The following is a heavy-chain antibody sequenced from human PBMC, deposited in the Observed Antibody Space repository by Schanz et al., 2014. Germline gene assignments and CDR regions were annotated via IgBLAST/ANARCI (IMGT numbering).Heavy chain of an antibody. J-gene: IGHJ4*02. CDR2: IIPILGIA. V-gene: IGHV1-69*09. CDR1: GYTFTSDS. Sequence: QVQLVQSGAEVKKPGASVKVSCKASGYTFTSDSMHWVRQAPGQGLEWMGRIIPILGIANYAQNFQGRVTITAGKSTFTAYMDVSSLRSEDTAVYYCASSGAGYSSSWDFDYWGQGTLVTVSS. D-gene: IGHD6-13*01. CDR3: ASSGAGYSSSWDFDY.